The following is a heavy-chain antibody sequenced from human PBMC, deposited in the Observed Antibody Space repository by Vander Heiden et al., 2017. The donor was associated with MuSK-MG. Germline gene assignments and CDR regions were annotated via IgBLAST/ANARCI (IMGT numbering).Heavy chain of an antibody. V-gene: IGHV1-69*12. Sequence: QVQLVQSGAEVKKPGSSVKVSCKASGGTFSSYAIRWVRQAPGQGLEWMGGIIPIFGTANYAQKFQGRVTITADESTSTAYMELSSLRSEDTAVYYCARVPSLRDYGDYVWYYYMDVWGQGTTVTVSS. CDR2: IIPIFGTA. CDR3: ARVPSLRDYGDYVWYYYMDV. J-gene: IGHJ6*03. D-gene: IGHD4-17*01. CDR1: GGTFSSYA.